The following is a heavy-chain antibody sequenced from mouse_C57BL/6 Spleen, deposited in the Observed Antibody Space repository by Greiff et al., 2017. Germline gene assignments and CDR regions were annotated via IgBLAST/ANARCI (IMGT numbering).Heavy chain of an antibody. CDR2: IDPANGNT. CDR3: ARAGATVVRHWYFDV. D-gene: IGHD1-1*01. Sequence: EVQLQQSVAELVRPGASVKLSCTASGFNIKNTYMHWVKQRPEQGLEWIGRIDPANGNTKYAPKFQGKATITADPSSNTAYLQLSSLTSEDTALYDCARAGATVVRHWYFDVWGTGTTVTVSS. V-gene: IGHV14-3*01. CDR1: GFNIKNTY. J-gene: IGHJ1*03.